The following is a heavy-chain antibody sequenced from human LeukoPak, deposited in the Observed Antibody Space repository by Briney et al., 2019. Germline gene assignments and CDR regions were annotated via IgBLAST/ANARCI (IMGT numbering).Heavy chain of an antibody. Sequence: SETLSLTCAVSGYSISSVYYWGWIRQPPGKGLEWIGSLSHSGTSYYNPSLKSRVTISVDTSKTQFSLKLSSVTAADTAVYYCARGTQIGGAYRFDSFDIWGQGTMVTVSS. CDR1: GYSISSVYY. CDR3: ARGTQIGGAYRFDSFDI. V-gene: IGHV4-38-2*01. J-gene: IGHJ3*02. D-gene: IGHD3-22*01. CDR2: LSHSGTS.